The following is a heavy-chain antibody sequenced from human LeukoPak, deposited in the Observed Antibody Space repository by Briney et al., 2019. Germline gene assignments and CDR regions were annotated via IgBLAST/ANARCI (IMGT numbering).Heavy chain of an antibody. CDR1: GVSISSSDYY. CDR2: IYYSGRT. CDR3: ARHRPAKNRYVPYDAFDI. J-gene: IGHJ3*02. V-gene: IGHV4-39*01. Sequence: SSETLSLTCTVSGVSISSSDYYWGWIRQPPGKGLEWIGSIYYSGRTYYNPPLKSRVSISEDTSKNQFSLKLSSVTAADTAVYFGARHRPAKNRYVPYDAFDIWGQGTMVTVSS. D-gene: IGHD3-10*02.